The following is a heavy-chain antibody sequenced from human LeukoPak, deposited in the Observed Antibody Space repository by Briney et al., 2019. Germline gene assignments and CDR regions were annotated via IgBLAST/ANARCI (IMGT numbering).Heavy chain of an antibody. J-gene: IGHJ3*02. CDR3: ARLRSGWAYDAFDI. D-gene: IGHD6-19*01. V-gene: IGHV5-51*01. Sequence: GESLKISCKGSGYSFTSHGTGWVRQMPGKGLEWMGIIYPGDSDTRYSPSFQGQVTISADKSISTAYLQWSSLKASDTAMYYCARLRSGWAYDAFDIWGQGTMVTVSS. CDR1: GYSFTSHG. CDR2: IYPGDSDT.